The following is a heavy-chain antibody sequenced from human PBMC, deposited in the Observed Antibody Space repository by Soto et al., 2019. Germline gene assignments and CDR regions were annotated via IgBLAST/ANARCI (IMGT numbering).Heavy chain of an antibody. Sequence: ASVKVSCKASGYTFTSYGISWVRQAPGQGLEWMGWISAYNGNTNYAQKLQGRVTMTTDTSTSTAYMERRSLRSDDTAVYYCARDSRRATDSSSWNRGKFDPWGQGTLVTVSS. CDR2: ISAYNGNT. J-gene: IGHJ5*02. CDR3: ARDSRRATDSSSWNRGKFDP. CDR1: GYTFTSYG. D-gene: IGHD6-13*01. V-gene: IGHV1-18*01.